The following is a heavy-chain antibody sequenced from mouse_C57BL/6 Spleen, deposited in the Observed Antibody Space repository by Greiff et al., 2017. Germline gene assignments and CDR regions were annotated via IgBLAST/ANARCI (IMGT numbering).Heavy chain of an antibody. V-gene: IGHV1-53*01. CDR2: INPSNGGT. CDR3: ARSWDDGYYLNYAMDY. J-gene: IGHJ4*01. CDR1: GYTFTSYW. Sequence: QVQLQQPGTELVKPGASVKLSCKASGYTFTSYWMHWVKQRPGQGLEWIGNINPSNGGTNYNEKFKSKATLTVDKSSSTAYMQLSCLTSEDAAVYYCARSWDDGYYLNYAMDYWGQGTSVTVSS. D-gene: IGHD2-3*01.